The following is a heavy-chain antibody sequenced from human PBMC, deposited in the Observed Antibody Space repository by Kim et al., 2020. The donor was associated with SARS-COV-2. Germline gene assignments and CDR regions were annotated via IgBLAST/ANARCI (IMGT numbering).Heavy chain of an antibody. Sequence: GGSLRLSCAASGFTFSSYAMSWVRQAPGKGLEWVSAISGSGGSTYYADSVKGRFTISRDNSKNTLYLQMNSLRAEDTAVYYCAKDLGGYNWKDVPHYYYYGMDVWGQGTTVTVSS. V-gene: IGHV3-23*01. CDR2: ISGSGGST. CDR1: GFTFSSYA. J-gene: IGHJ6*02. CDR3: AKDLGGYNWKDVPHYYYYGMDV. D-gene: IGHD1-1*01.